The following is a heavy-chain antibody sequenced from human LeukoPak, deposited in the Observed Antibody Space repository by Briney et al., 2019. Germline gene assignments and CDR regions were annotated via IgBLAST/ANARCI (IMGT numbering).Heavy chain of an antibody. D-gene: IGHD3-3*01. CDR2: IYYSGST. J-gene: IGHJ3*02. CDR3: ARGLRFLEWLLRNAFDI. Sequence: PSETLSLTCTVSGGSISSYYWSWIRQPPGKGLEWIGYIYYSGSTNYNPSLKSRVTISVDTSKNQFSLKLSSVTAADTAVYYCARGLRFLEWLLRNAFDIWGQGTMVTVSS. CDR1: GGSISSYY. V-gene: IGHV4-59*01.